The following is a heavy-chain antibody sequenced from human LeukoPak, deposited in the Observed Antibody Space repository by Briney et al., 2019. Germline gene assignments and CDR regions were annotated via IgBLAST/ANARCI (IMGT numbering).Heavy chain of an antibody. J-gene: IGHJ4*02. V-gene: IGHV3-23*01. CDR2: ISGSGGST. CDR3: AKGRAYTNLGGDYVDY. CDR1: GFTFSSYA. Sequence: PGGSLTLSCAASGFTFSSYAMSWVRQPPGKGLEWVSAISGSGGSTYYPASKKGRFTTSRDNSKNTLYLQMNSLRAEDTAVYYCAKGRAYTNLGGDYVDYWGQGTLVTVSS. D-gene: IGHD3-16*01.